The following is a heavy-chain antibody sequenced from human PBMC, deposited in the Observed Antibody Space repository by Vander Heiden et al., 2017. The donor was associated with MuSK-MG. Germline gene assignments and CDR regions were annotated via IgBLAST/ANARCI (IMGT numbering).Heavy chain of an antibody. J-gene: IGHJ4*02. V-gene: IGHV4-39*02. Sequence: QVQLQESGPGLVKPSETLSLICTVSGVSISNGRYYWGWIRQPPGKGLEWIGTISHSGNTYYNPSLKSRVAISVDTSENHVSLGLSSVTAADTAVYYCGCSGYDYILALARRGNYFDYWGRGALVSVSS. CDR2: ISHSGNT. CDR1: GVSISNGRYY. CDR3: GCSGYDYILALARRGNYFDY. D-gene: IGHD5-12*01.